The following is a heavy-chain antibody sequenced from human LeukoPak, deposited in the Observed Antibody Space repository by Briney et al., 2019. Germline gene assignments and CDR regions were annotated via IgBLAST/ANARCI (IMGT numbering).Heavy chain of an antibody. CDR3: ARESITMVRGVIYYYYGMDV. Sequence: ASVKVSCKASGYTFTSYGISWVRQAPGQGLEWMGWISAYNGNTNYAQKLQGRVTMTTDTSTSTAYMELRSLRSDDTAVYYCARESITMVRGVIYYYYGMDVWSQGTTVTVSS. V-gene: IGHV1-18*01. CDR1: GYTFTSYG. D-gene: IGHD3-10*01. J-gene: IGHJ6*01. CDR2: ISAYNGNT.